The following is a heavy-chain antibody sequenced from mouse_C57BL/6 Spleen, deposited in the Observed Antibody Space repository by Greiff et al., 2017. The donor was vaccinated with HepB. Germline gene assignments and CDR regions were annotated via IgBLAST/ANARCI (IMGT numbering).Heavy chain of an antibody. CDR2: IYPGDGDT. CDR1: GYAFSSSW. CDR3: ARSRVDYGYDEGAWFAY. Sequence: VKLMESGPELVKPGASVKISCKASGYAFSSSWMNWVKQRPGKGLEWIGRIYPGDGDTNYNGKFKGKATLTADKSSSTAYMQLSSLTSEDSAVYFCARSRVDYGYDEGAWFAYWGQGTLVTVSA. V-gene: IGHV1-82*01. D-gene: IGHD2-2*01. J-gene: IGHJ3*01.